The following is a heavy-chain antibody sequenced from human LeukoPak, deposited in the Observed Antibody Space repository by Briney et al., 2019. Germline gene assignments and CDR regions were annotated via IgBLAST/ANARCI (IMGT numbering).Heavy chain of an antibody. Sequence: SETLSLTCAVYGGSFSGYYWSWIRQPPGKGLEWIGEINHSGSTNYNPSLKSRVTISVDTSKNQFSLKLSSVTAADTAVYYCARKYCSSTSCYTIQSGVSRETGTFDYWGQGTLVTVSS. J-gene: IGHJ4*02. D-gene: IGHD2-2*02. CDR1: GGSFSGYY. V-gene: IGHV4-34*01. CDR3: ARKYCSSTSCYTIQSGVSRETGTFDY. CDR2: INHSGST.